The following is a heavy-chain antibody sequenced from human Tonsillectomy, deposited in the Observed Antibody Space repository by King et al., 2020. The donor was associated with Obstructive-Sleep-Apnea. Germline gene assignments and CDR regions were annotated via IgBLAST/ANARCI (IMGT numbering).Heavy chain of an antibody. J-gene: IGHJ4*02. CDR3: AREVGGLGSYYPKYYFDY. V-gene: IGHV3-30*04. Sequence: VQLVESGGGGVQPGRSLRLSCAASGFTFSSFAVHWVRQAPGKGLDWVAVTLYDGSNKYYADSVKGRFTISRDNSRNTLYLQMNSLRAEDTAVYYCAREVGGLGSYYPKYYFDYWGQGTLVTVSS. CDR2: TLYDGSNK. D-gene: IGHD3-10*01. CDR1: GFTFSSFA.